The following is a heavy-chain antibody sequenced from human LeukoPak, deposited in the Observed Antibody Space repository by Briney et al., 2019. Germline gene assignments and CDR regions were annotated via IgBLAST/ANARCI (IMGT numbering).Heavy chain of an antibody. D-gene: IGHD7-27*01. CDR2: IYHSGST. V-gene: IGHV4-4*02. J-gene: IGHJ4*02. CDR1: GGSISSSNW. CDR3: ARDLSWGFDY. Sequence: PSETLSLTCAVSGGSISSSNWWSWVRQPPGKGLEWIGEIYHSGSTNYNPSLKSRVTISVDTSKNQFSLNLSSVTVADTAVYYCARDLSWGFDYWGQGTLVTVSS.